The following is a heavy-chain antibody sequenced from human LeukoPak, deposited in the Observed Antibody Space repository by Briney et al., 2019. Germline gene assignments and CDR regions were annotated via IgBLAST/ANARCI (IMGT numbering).Heavy chain of an antibody. D-gene: IGHD3-10*01. CDR1: GYTFTDYL. V-gene: IGHV1-18*01. J-gene: IGHJ4*02. CDR3: AREKLWFGEFPFDN. Sequence: GASVKVSCKASGYTFTDYLINWVRQAPGRGLEWVGSISTKNGYTKLAQKFQGRVAMTKDASANTIYMDLKSLTFDDTAVYYCAREKLWFGEFPFDNWGQGTLVSVSS. CDR2: ISTKNGYT.